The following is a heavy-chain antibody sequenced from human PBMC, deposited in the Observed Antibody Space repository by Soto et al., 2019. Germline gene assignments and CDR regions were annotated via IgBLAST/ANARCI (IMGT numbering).Heavy chain of an antibody. J-gene: IGHJ4*02. D-gene: IGHD3-16*01. CDR1: GFTFSSFA. V-gene: IGHV3-23*01. CDR2: TSGSGGTT. CDR3: SKCFVAAGGRGGWPCSFDS. Sequence: EVQLLESGGGLVQPGGSLGLSCAASGFTFSSFAMSWVRQAPGKGLEWVSATSGSGGTTYYADSVKGRFTISRDNSKNTLYIHMNSLSAADAAIYYFSKCFVAAGGRGGWPCSFDSWGQGALVTVSS.